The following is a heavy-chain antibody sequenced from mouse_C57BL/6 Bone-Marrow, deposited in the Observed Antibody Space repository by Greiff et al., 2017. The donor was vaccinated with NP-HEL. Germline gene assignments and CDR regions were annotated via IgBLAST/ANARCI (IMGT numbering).Heavy chain of an antibody. CDR2: SRNKANDYTT. CDR3: ARARTGSFDY. CDR1: GFTFSDFY. J-gene: IGHJ2*01. D-gene: IGHD4-1*01. V-gene: IGHV7-1*01. Sequence: EVMLVESGGGLVQSGRSLRLSCATSGFTFSDFYMEWVRQAPGKGLEWIAASRNKANDYTTEYSASVKGRFIVSRDTSQSILSLQMNALRAEDTAIYYCARARTGSFDYWGQGTTLTVSS.